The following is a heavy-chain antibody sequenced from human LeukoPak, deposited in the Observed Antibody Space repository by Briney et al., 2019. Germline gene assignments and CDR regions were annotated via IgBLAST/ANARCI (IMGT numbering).Heavy chain of an antibody. CDR3: AGFQGYYDSSGYPLDY. D-gene: IGHD3-22*01. J-gene: IGHJ4*02. CDR2: IYTSGST. CDR1: GGSISSYY. Sequence: SETLSLTCTVSGGSISSYYWSWIRQPAGKGLEWIGRIYTSGSTNYNPSLKSRVTMSVDTSKNQFSLKLSSVTAADTAVYYCAGFQGYYDSSGYPLDYWGQGTLVTVSS. V-gene: IGHV4-4*07.